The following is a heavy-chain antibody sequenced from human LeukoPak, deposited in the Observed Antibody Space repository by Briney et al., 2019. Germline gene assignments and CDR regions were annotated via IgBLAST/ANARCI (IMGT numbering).Heavy chain of an antibody. V-gene: IGHV3-23*01. Sequence: PGGSLRLSCAASGFTFSSYGMSWVRQAPGKGLEWVSAISGSGGSTYYADSVKGRFTISRDNSKNTLYLQMNSLRAEDTAVYYCAKRGGYSYGSGDYWGQGTLVSVSS. CDR2: ISGSGGST. CDR3: AKRGGYSYGSGDY. J-gene: IGHJ4*02. D-gene: IGHD5-18*01. CDR1: GFTFSSYG.